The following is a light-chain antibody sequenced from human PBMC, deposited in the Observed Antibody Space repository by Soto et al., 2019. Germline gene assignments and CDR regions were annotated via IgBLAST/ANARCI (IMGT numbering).Light chain of an antibody. J-gene: IGLJ2*01. CDR1: SSDVGGYNY. CDR2: DVS. Sequence: QSALTQPASVSGSPGQSITISCTGTSSDVGGYNYVSWYQQHPGKALKLMIYDVSNRPSGVSNRFSGSKSGNTASLTISGLQAEDEADYYCSSYTSSTTSVVFGGGTQLTVL. V-gene: IGLV2-14*01. CDR3: SSYTSSTTSVV.